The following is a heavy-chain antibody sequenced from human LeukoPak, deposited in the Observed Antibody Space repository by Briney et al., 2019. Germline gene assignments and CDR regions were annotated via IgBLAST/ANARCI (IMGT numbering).Heavy chain of an antibody. V-gene: IGHV3-33*01. D-gene: IGHD1-1*01. Sequence: GGSLRLSCAASGFTFSSYGVHWVRQAPGKGLEWVAVIWYDGSNKYYADSVKGRFTISRDNSKNTLYLQMNSLRAEDTAVYYCARELISTTWRGNRSYFDLWGRGTLVTVSS. J-gene: IGHJ2*01. CDR2: IWYDGSNK. CDR1: GFTFSSYG. CDR3: ARELISTTWRGNRSYFDL.